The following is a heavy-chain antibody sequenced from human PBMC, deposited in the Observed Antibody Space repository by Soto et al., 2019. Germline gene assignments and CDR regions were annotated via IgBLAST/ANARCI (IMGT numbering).Heavy chain of an antibody. V-gene: IGHV1-2*04. Sequence: GASVKVSCKASGYSFTDYHIHWVRQAPGQGLEWLGRINPKSGGTSTAQKFQGWVTMTTDTSISTASLELTRLTSDDTAIYYCATGASTYCSRRVGSFFYNHDMDVCGQGTTVTVS. D-gene: IGHD2-15*01. CDR3: ATGASTYCSRRVGSFFYNHDMDV. CDR2: INPKSGGT. CDR1: GYSFTDYH. J-gene: IGHJ6*02.